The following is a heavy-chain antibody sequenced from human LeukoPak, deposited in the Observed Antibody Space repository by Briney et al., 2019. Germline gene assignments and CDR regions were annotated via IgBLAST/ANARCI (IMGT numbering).Heavy chain of an antibody. CDR2: INPNSGGT. Sequence: ASVEVSCKASGYTFTSYGISWVRQAPGQGLEWMGWINPNSGGTNYAQKFQGRVTMTRDTSISTAYMELSRLRSDDTAVYYCARVLVDFWSGYYDYWGQGTLVTVSS. J-gene: IGHJ4*02. CDR3: ARVLVDFWSGYYDY. D-gene: IGHD3-3*01. V-gene: IGHV1-2*02. CDR1: GYTFTSYG.